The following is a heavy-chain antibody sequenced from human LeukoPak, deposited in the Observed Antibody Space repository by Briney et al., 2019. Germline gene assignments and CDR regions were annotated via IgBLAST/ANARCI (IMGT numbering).Heavy chain of an antibody. CDR2: IIPILGIA. CDR1: GGTFSSYA. V-gene: IGHV1-69*04. J-gene: IGHJ6*02. D-gene: IGHD4-23*01. CDR3: ARLVYGGNESYYYGMDV. Sequence: SVKVSCKASGGTFSSYAISWVRQAPGQGLEWMGRIIPILGIANYAQKFQGRVTITADKSTSTAYMELSSLRSEDTAVHYCARLVYGGNESYYYGMDVWGQGTTVTVSS.